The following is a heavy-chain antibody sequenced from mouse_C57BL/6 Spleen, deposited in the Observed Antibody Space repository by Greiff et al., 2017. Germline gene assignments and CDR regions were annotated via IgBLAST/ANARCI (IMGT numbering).Heavy chain of an antibody. D-gene: IGHD1-1*01. Sequence: QVQLQQSGAELARPGASVKLSCKASGYTFTSYGISWVKQRTGQGLEWIGEIYPRSGNTYYNEKFKGKATLTADKSSSTAYMELRSLTSADSAVYFCARDYGSSYDYFDYWGQGTTLTVSS. CDR2: IYPRSGNT. J-gene: IGHJ2*01. CDR3: ARDYGSSYDYFDY. CDR1: GYTFTSYG. V-gene: IGHV1-81*01.